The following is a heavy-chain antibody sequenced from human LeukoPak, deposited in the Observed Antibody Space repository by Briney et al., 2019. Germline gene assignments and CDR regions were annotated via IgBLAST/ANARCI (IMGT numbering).Heavy chain of an antibody. V-gene: IGHV4-34*01. J-gene: IGHJ6*03. D-gene: IGHD2-21*02. CDR1: GGSFSGYY. CDR3: ARDLRRRVTAIGYGPREHYYYMDV. Sequence: SETLSLTCAVYGGSFSGYYWSWIRQPPGKGLEWIGEINHSGGTNYNPSLKSRVTISIDTSKNQFSLKVTSVTAADTAVYYCARDLRRRVTAIGYGPREHYYYMDVWGKGTTVTISS. CDR2: INHSGGT.